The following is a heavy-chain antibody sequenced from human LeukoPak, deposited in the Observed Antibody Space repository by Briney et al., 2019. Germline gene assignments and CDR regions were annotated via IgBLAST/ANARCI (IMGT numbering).Heavy chain of an antibody. CDR2: IYTSGST. Sequence: SETLSLTCTVSGGSISSHYWSWIRQPAGKGLEWIGRIYTSGSTNYNPSLKSRVTMSVDTSKNQFSLKLSSVTAADTAVYYCARDPGVWGDYSFVYWGQGTLVTVSS. J-gene: IGHJ4*02. CDR1: GGSISSHY. V-gene: IGHV4-4*07. D-gene: IGHD2-21*01. CDR3: ARDPGVWGDYSFVY.